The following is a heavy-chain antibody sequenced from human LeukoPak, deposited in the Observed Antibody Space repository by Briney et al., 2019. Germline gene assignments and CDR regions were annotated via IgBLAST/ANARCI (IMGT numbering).Heavy chain of an antibody. CDR1: GFTVSTNY. CDR2: INSGGST. V-gene: IGHV3-66*02. CDR3: AKDRIAGHDTFDI. D-gene: IGHD6-13*01. Sequence: GGSLRLSCAASGFTVSTNYLSWVRQAPGKGLEWVSLINSGGSTYYADSVKGRFTISRDNSKNTVYLQMNSLRAEDTAVYYCAKDRIAGHDTFDIWGQGTVVTVSS. J-gene: IGHJ3*02.